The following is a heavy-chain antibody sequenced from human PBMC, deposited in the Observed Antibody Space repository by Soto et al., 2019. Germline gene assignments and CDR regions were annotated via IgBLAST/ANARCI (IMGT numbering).Heavy chain of an antibody. Sequence: GGSLRLSCAASGFIFSTYWMHWVRQAPGKGLVWVSRINSDGSSLSNADSVKGRFTISRDNAKNTLYLQMNSLRAEDTAVYYCASQSGFGSPLGFDPWGQGTLVTVS. V-gene: IGHV3-74*01. CDR2: INSDGSSL. CDR1: GFIFSTYW. J-gene: IGHJ5*02. CDR3: ASQSGFGSPLGFDP. D-gene: IGHD3-3*01.